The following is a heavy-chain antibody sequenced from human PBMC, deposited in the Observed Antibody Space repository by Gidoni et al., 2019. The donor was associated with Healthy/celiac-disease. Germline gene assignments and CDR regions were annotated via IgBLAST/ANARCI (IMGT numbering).Heavy chain of an antibody. V-gene: IGHV4-34*01. CDR1: DGSFSGSY. CDR2: INHSGST. Sequence: QVQLQQWGAGLLKPSETLSLPCAVYDGSFSGSYWRWHRQPPRKGLEWIGEINHSGSTNYNPSLKSRVTISVDTSKNQFSLKLSSVTAADTAVYYCARGRPYRAPRAPAYYGSGRQGGNWFDPWGQGTLVTVSS. CDR3: ARGRPYRAPRAPAYYGSGRQGGNWFDP. J-gene: IGHJ5*02. D-gene: IGHD3-10*01.